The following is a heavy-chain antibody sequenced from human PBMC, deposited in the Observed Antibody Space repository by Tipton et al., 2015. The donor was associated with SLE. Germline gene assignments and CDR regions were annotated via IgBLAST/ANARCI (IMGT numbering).Heavy chain of an antibody. Sequence: TLSLTCTVLGGSITSYYWSWIRQSPGKGLEWIGEVNHSGSTNYNPSLKIRVTISVDTSKNKFSLKLSSVTAADTAVYYCARGGYHFWSGPGNYWGQGTLVTVSS. CDR3: ARGGYHFWSGPGNY. J-gene: IGHJ4*02. CDR2: VNHSGST. D-gene: IGHD3-3*01. V-gene: IGHV4-34*01. CDR1: GGSITSYY.